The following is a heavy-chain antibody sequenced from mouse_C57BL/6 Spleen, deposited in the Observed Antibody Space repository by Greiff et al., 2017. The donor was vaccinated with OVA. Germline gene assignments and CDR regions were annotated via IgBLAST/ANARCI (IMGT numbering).Heavy chain of an antibody. CDR3: ALYSNYVPFTY. CDR1: GYTFTSYG. V-gene: IGHV1-81*01. J-gene: IGHJ3*01. D-gene: IGHD2-5*01. CDR2: IYPRSGNT. Sequence: QVQLKESGAELARPGASVKLSCKASGYTFTSYGISWVKQRTGQGLEWIGEIYPRSGNTYYNEKFKGKATLTADKSSSTAYMELRSLTSEDSAVYFCALYSNYVPFTYWGQGTLVTVSA.